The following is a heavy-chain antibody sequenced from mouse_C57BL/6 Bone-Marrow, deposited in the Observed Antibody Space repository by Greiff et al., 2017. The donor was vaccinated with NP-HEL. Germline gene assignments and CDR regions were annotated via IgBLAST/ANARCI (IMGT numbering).Heavy chain of an antibody. CDR3: ARRYYGSSYGAMDY. CDR2: IDPSDSYT. J-gene: IGHJ4*01. CDR1: GYTFTSYW. Sequence: QVQLQQPGAELVRPGTSVKLSCKASGYTFTSYWMHWVPQRPGPGLEWIGVIDPSDSYTNYHQKFKGKATLTVDTSSSPAYMQLSSLTSEDSAVYYCARRYYGSSYGAMDYWGQGTSVTVSS. V-gene: IGHV1-59*01. D-gene: IGHD1-1*01.